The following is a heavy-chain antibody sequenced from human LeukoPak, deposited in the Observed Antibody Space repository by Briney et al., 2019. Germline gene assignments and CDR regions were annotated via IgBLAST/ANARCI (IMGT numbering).Heavy chain of an antibody. V-gene: IGHV3-21*01. D-gene: IGHD2-2*01. CDR3: AREGSLVVPAAIGEFDY. Sequence: PGGSLRLSCAASGFTFSSYSMNWVRQAPGKGLEWVSSISSSSSYIYYADSVKGRFTISRDNAKNSLYLQMNSLRAEDTAVYYCAREGSLVVPAAIGEFDYWGQGTLVTVSS. CDR1: GFTFSSYS. J-gene: IGHJ4*02. CDR2: ISSSSSYI.